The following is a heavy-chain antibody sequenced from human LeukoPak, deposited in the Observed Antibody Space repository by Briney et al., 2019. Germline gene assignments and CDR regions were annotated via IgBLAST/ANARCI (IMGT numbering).Heavy chain of an antibody. CDR1: GGSISSYY. CDR2: IYYSGST. Sequence: LETLSLTCTVSGGSISSYYWSWIRQPPGKGLEGIGYIYYSGSTNYNPSLKSRVTISVDTSKNQFSLTLRSVTAVATPVPSCARDRGGDNFDLAFDIWGQGTMVTVSS. J-gene: IGHJ3*02. V-gene: IGHV4-59*01. D-gene: IGHD5-24*01. CDR3: ARDRGGDNFDLAFDI.